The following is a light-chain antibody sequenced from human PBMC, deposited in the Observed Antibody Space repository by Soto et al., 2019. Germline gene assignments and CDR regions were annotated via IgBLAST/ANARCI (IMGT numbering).Light chain of an antibody. J-gene: IGLJ2*01. CDR3: QSYDTGLSGPVV. Sequence: QAVVTQPPSLSGAPGQTIIISCTGGGSNIGAGFDVHWYQQLPGTAPKLLIYGNTNRPSGVPDRFSGSKSGTSASLVITGLQAEDEADYYCQSYDTGLSGPVVFGGGTKVTVL. CDR2: GNT. V-gene: IGLV1-40*01. CDR1: GSNIGAGFD.